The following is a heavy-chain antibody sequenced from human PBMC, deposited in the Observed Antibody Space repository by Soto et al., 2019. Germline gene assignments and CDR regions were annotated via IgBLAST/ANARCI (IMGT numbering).Heavy chain of an antibody. V-gene: IGHV1-3*01. D-gene: IGHD3-16*01. CDR2: INAGNGNT. Sequence: QVQLVQSGAAVKKPGASVKVSCKASGYTFTSYAMHWLRQAPGQRLGWMGWINAGNGNTKYSQKSQDRVSLSRDTAATTAYMELSRLRSEDTADYDCARSGSYDYVWGSPDYWGQGALVTVSS. J-gene: IGHJ4*02. CDR3: ARSGSYDYVWGSPDY. CDR1: GYTFTSYA.